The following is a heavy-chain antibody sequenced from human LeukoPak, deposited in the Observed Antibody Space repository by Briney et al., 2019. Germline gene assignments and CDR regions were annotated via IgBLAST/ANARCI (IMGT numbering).Heavy chain of an antibody. CDR3: ARERGEYDIDY. V-gene: IGHV4-30-4*01. Sequence: SETLSLTCTVSGGSISSGDYYWSWIRQPPEKGLEWIGYIYYSGSTYYNPSLKSRVTISVDTSKNQFSLKLSSVTAADTAVYYCARERGEYDIDYWGQGTLVTVSS. CDR1: GGSISSGDYY. J-gene: IGHJ4*02. D-gene: IGHD3-22*01. CDR2: IYYSGST.